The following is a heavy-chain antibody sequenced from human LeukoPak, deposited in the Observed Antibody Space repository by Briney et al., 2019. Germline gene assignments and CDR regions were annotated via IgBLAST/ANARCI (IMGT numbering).Heavy chain of an antibody. CDR1: GFTFSDHY. CDR3: ASLDLRNWVDY. CDR2: TRNKANSYTT. J-gene: IGHJ4*02. Sequence: GGSLRLSCAASGFTFSDHYMDWVRQAPGKGLEWVGRTRNKANSYTTEYAASVKGRFTVLRDDSKNSLYLQMNSLKTEDTAVYYCASLDLRNWVDYWGQGTLVTVSS. D-gene: IGHD1-1*01. V-gene: IGHV3-72*01.